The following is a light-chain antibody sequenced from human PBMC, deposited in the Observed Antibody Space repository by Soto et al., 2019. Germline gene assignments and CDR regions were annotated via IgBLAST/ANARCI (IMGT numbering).Light chain of an antibody. CDR3: EQYNSWPPLYT. CDR1: QSVSHN. CDR2: GAS. V-gene: IGKV3-15*01. Sequence: EIVMTQSPATLSVSPGEGATLSCRASQSVSHNLAWYQQKPGQAPRLLIYGASTRATGIPTMFSGSGSGTEFTLTISSLQSEDFAVYYCEQYNSWPPLYTFGQGTKLEIK. J-gene: IGKJ2*01.